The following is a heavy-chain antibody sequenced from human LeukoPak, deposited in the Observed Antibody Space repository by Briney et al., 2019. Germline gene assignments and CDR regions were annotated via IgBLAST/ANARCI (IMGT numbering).Heavy chain of an antibody. V-gene: IGHV3-7*01. CDR1: GFTFSSYW. J-gene: IGHJ4*02. CDR3: AAAHCSGGSCYPGPGY. D-gene: IGHD2-15*01. CDR2: IKKDGSEK. Sequence: GGSLRLSCAASGFTFSSYWMSWVRQAPGKGLEWVANIKKDGSEKYYVDSVKGRFTISRDNAKTSLYLQMNSLRAEDTAVYYCAAAHCSGGSCYPGPGYWGQGTLVTVSS.